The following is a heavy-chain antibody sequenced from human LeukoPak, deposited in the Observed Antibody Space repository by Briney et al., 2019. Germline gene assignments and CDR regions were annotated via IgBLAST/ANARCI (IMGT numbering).Heavy chain of an antibody. CDR3: ARGRGYSGYVRTTRMDV. J-gene: IGHJ6*02. Sequence: ASETLSLTCSVSGGSISSRTYHWAWIRQPPGKGLEWIGNVYYGGTTYYNPSLKSRVTISVDTSKNQFSLKLSSVTAADTAVYYCARGRGYSGYVRTTRMDVWGQGTTVTVSS. D-gene: IGHD5-12*01. CDR1: GGSISSRTYH. V-gene: IGHV4-39*07. CDR2: VYYGGTT.